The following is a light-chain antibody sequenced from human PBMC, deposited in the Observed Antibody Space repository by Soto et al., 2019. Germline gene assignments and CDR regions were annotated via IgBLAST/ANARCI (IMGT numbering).Light chain of an antibody. J-gene: IGLJ2*01. CDR1: SSDVGGYNY. CDR3: QSYDGILSGPHVL. Sequence: QSVLTQPPSASGSPGQSVTISCTGTSSDVGGYNYVSWYQQHPGQAPKLMIYEVYKRPSGVPDRFSGSKSGNTASLTVSGLQAEDEADYYCQSYDGILSGPHVLIGGGTKVTVL. CDR2: EVY. V-gene: IGLV2-8*01.